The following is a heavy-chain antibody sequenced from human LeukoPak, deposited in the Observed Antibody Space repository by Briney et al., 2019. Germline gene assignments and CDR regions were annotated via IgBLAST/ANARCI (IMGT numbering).Heavy chain of an antibody. V-gene: IGHV3-23*01. Sequence: GGSLRLSCAASGFTFSSYGMSWVRQAPGKGLEWVSAISGSSGSTYYADSVKGRFTISRDNSKNTLYLQMNSLRAEDTAVYYCAKSTSSGWYYFDYWGQGTLVTVSS. D-gene: IGHD6-19*01. J-gene: IGHJ4*02. CDR1: GFTFSSYG. CDR3: AKSTSSGWYYFDY. CDR2: ISGSSGST.